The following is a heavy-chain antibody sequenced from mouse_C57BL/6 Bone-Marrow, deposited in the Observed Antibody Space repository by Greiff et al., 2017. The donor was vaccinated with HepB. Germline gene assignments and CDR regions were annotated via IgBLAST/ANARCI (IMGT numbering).Heavy chain of an antibody. CDR3: ANPPITTVVEGTAMDY. Sequence: EFQLQQSVAELVRPGASVKLSCTASGFNIKNTYMHWVKQRPEQGLEWIGRIDPANGNTKYAPKFQGKATITADTSSNTAYLQLSSLTSEDTAIYYCANPPITTVVEGTAMDYWGQGTSVTVSS. J-gene: IGHJ4*01. CDR2: IDPANGNT. V-gene: IGHV14-3*01. D-gene: IGHD1-1*01. CDR1: GFNIKNTY.